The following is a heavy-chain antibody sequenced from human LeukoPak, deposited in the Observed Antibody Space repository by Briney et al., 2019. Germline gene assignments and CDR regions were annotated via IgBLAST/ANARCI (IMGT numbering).Heavy chain of an antibody. CDR2: TYYRSKWYN. CDR1: GDSVSSKSAA. V-gene: IGHV6-1*01. CDR3: ARDYYYGMDV. J-gene: IGHJ6*02. Sequence: SQTLSLTCAISGDSVSSKSAAWNWIRQSPSRRLEWLGRTYYRSKWYNDYAVSVESRITINPDTTMNQLSLQLNSVTPEDTAVYYCARDYYYGMDVWGQGTTVTVSS.